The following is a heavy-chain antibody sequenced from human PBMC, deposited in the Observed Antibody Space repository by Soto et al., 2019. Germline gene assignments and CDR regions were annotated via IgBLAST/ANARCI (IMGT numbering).Heavy chain of an antibody. J-gene: IGHJ4*02. CDR1: GFSLSTSGVG. V-gene: IGHV2-5*01. Sequence: GSGPTLVNPTQTLTLTCTFSGFSLSTSGVGVGWIRQPPGKALEWLALIYWNDDKRYSPSLKSRLTITKDTSKNQVVLTMTNMDPVDTATYYCAHREVPDAGFKFFDYWGQGTLVTVSS. D-gene: IGHD2-2*01. CDR3: AHREVPDAGFKFFDY. CDR2: IYWNDDK.